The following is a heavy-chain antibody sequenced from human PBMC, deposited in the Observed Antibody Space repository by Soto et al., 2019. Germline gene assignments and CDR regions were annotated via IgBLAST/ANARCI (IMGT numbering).Heavy chain of an antibody. Sequence: SETLSLTCTVSGGSISSGDYYWSWIRQPPGKGLEWIGYIYYSGSTYYNPSLKSRVTISVDTSKNQFSLKLSSVTAADTAVYYCAREEYYGWSFDYWGQGTLVTVSS. D-gene: IGHD3-10*01. CDR3: AREEYYGWSFDY. CDR1: GGSISSGDYY. J-gene: IGHJ4*02. V-gene: IGHV4-30-4*01. CDR2: IYYSGST.